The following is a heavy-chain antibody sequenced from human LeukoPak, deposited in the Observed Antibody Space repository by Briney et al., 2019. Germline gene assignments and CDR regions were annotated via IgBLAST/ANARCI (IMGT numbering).Heavy chain of an antibody. Sequence: GGSLRLSCAASGFTFSSYGMHWVRQAPGKGLEWVAFIRYDGSNKYYADSVKGRFTISRDNSKNTLYLQMNSLRAEDTAVYYCATGYSGSWYPDYWGQGTLVTVSS. V-gene: IGHV3-30*02. CDR2: IRYDGSNK. D-gene: IGHD6-13*01. J-gene: IGHJ4*02. CDR3: ATGYSGSWYPDY. CDR1: GFTFSSYG.